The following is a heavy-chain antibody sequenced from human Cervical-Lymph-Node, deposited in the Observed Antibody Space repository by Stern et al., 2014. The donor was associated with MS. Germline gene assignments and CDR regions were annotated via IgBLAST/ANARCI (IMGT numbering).Heavy chain of an antibody. J-gene: IGHJ6*02. CDR2: IMPIFATT. Sequence: QVQLVQSGTEVKKPGSSVRVSCKASGAPFSSNTISWVRQAPGKGLEWMGNIMPIFATTTYAEKFQDRVTITADDFTATVYMELTSLRSEDTAVYYCAKDQQLQRLSGMDVWGQGTTVAVSS. D-gene: IGHD1-1*01. CDR3: AKDQQLQRLSGMDV. CDR1: GAPFSSNT. V-gene: IGHV1-69*18.